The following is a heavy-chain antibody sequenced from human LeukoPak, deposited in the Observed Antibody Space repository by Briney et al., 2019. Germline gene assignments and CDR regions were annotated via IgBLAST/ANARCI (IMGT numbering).Heavy chain of an antibody. CDR2: IYSSGST. CDR3: ARGGKATVVTM. D-gene: IGHD4-23*01. J-gene: IGHJ4*02. Sequence: SETLSLTCTVSGGSINSYYWSWIRQPAGKGREWIGRIYSSGSTNYNPSLKSRVSMSVDTSTNQFSLKLTSVTAADTALYSCARGGKATVVTMWGQGILVTVSS. CDR1: GGSINSYY. V-gene: IGHV4-4*07.